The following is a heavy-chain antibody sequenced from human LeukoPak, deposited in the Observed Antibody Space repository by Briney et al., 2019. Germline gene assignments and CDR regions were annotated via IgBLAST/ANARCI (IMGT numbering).Heavy chain of an antibody. Sequence: SGGSLRLSCVASGITFSSYSMNWVRQAPGKGLEWVSYISSFSGTINYADSVKGRFTISRDNAKNSLYLQMNSLRAEDTAVYYCARDQGGVGYWGQGTLVTVSS. CDR1: GITFSSYS. CDR3: ARDQGGVGY. CDR2: ISSFSGTI. D-gene: IGHD3-16*01. V-gene: IGHV3-48*01. J-gene: IGHJ4*02.